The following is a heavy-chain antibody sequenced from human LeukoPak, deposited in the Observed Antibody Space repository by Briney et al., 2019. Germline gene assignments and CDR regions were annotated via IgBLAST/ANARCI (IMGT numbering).Heavy chain of an antibody. D-gene: IGHD3-10*01. Sequence: PGGSLRLSCAASGFTSSAYWMSWVRQVPGKGLEWVANTNEEGSEKYYVDSVKGRFTISRDNGRNSLYLQMNSLRAEDTAFYYCARAGDAGSADYWGQGTLVTVSS. CDR2: TNEEGSEK. J-gene: IGHJ4*02. V-gene: IGHV3-7*01. CDR1: GFTSSAYW. CDR3: ARAGDAGSADY.